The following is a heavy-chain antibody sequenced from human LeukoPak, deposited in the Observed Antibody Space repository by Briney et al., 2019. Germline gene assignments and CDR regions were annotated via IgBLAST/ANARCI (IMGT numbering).Heavy chain of an antibody. J-gene: IGHJ6*02. Sequence: GGSLRLSCAASGFTFDDYAMHWVRQAPGKGLEWVSGISWSSGRIGYADSVKGRFTISRDNAKNSLYLQMNGLRPEDTALYYCAKDRIAVTGPLAMDVCGQGTTVIVSS. CDR2: ISWSSGRI. D-gene: IGHD6-19*01. CDR1: GFTFDDYA. CDR3: AKDRIAVTGPLAMDV. V-gene: IGHV3-9*01.